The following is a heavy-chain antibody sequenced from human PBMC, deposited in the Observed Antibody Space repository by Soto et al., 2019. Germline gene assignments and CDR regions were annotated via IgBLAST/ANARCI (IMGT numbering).Heavy chain of an antibody. J-gene: IGHJ6*02. CDR1: GYTFTSYG. CDR2: IIPIFGTA. CDR3: ASGAAYSGYDHYYGMDV. V-gene: IGHV1-69*13. D-gene: IGHD5-12*01. Sequence: ASVKVSCKASGYTFTSYGISWVRQAPGQGLEWMGGIIPIFGTANYAQKFQGRVTITADESTSTAYMELSSLRSEDTAVYYCASGAAYSGYDHYYGMDVWGQGTTVTVSS.